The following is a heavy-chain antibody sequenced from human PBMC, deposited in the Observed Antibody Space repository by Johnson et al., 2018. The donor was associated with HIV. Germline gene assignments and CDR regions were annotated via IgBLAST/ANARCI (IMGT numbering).Heavy chain of an antibody. J-gene: IGHJ3*02. CDR3: ASGYFDWLLISAVAFDI. Sequence: MPLVESGGGVVQPGRSLRLSCAASGFTFSSYAMHWVRQAPGKGLEWMAVISFDGSNKYYADSVKGRFTISRDNSKNTLYLQMNSLRAEDTAVYYCASGYFDWLLISAVAFDIWGQGTMVTVSS. CDR1: GFTFSSYA. CDR2: ISFDGSNK. V-gene: IGHV3-30-3*01. D-gene: IGHD3-9*01.